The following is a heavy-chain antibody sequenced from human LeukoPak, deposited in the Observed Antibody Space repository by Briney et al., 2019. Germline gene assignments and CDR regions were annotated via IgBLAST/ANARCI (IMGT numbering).Heavy chain of an antibody. V-gene: IGHV1-69*05. D-gene: IGHD6-6*01. Sequence: ASVKVSCKASGGTFSSYAISWVRQAPGQGLEWMGGIIPIFGTANYAQKFQGRATITTGESTSTAYMELSSLRSEDTAVYYCARDGEQLAPGYYYYYMDVWGKGTTVTVSS. CDR1: GGTFSSYA. CDR2: IIPIFGTA. J-gene: IGHJ6*03. CDR3: ARDGEQLAPGYYYYYMDV.